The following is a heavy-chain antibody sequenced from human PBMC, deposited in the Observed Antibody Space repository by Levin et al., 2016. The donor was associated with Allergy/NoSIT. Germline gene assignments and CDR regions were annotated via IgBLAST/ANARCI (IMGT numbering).Heavy chain of an antibody. CDR1: GYSFTSYW. V-gene: IGHV5-10-1*01. Sequence: GESLKISCKGSGYSFTSYWISWVRQMPGKGLEWMGRIDPSDSYTNYSPSFQGHVTISADKSISTAYLQWSSLKASDTAMYYCARRSVGYCSGGSCYSYGMDVWGQGTTVTVSS. D-gene: IGHD2-15*01. J-gene: IGHJ6*02. CDR3: ARRSVGYCSGGSCYSYGMDV. CDR2: IDPSDSYT.